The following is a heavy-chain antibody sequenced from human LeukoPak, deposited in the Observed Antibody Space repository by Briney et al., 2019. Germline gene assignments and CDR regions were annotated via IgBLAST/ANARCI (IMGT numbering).Heavy chain of an antibody. CDR3: ASASPSSKEGYYYYGMDV. D-gene: IGHD2-2*01. J-gene: IGHJ6*02. V-gene: IGHV1-2*02. CDR2: INPNSGGT. Sequence: GASVKVSCKASGYTFTGYYMHWVRQAPGQGLEWMGWINPNSGGTNYAQKFKGRVTRTRDTSISTAYMELSRLTSDDTAEYYCASASPSSKEGYYYYGMDVWGQGTTVTVSS. CDR1: GYTFTGYY.